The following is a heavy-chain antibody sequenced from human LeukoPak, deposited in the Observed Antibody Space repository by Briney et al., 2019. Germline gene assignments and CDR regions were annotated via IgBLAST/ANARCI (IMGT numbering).Heavy chain of an antibody. D-gene: IGHD4-23*01. J-gene: IGHJ2*01. CDR3: ARGFAADGDNPGYWYFDL. CDR2: FFNRGNT. Sequence: AETLSLTCTVSGGSGGSISGFYWTWIRQAPGKGLEWIGYFFNRGNTNNNPYLKSRVALALDTSKNQFTLNLTSLTAADTAVYYCARGFAADGDNPGYWYFDLWGRGTQVTVSS. CDR1: GGSGGSISGFY. V-gene: IGHV4-59*01.